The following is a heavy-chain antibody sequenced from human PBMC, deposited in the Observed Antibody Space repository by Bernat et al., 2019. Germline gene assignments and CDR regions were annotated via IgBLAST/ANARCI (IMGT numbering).Heavy chain of an antibody. CDR1: GFTFSSYA. V-gene: IGHV3-23*01. D-gene: IGHD1-7*01. CDR2: FSGSGGST. CDR3: ARITGAMEYYFDY. Sequence: EVQLLESGGGLVQPGGSLRLPCAASGFTFSSYAMSWDRQAPGKGLEWVSAFSGSGGSTYYADSVKGRFTISRDNSKNTLYLQMNSLRAEDTAVYYCARITGAMEYYFDYWGQGTLVTVSS. J-gene: IGHJ4*02.